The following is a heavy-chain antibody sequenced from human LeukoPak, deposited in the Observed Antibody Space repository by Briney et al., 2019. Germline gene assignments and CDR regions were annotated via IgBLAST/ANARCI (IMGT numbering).Heavy chain of an antibody. D-gene: IGHD2-21*02. V-gene: IGHV4-61*05. Sequence: SETLSLTCTVSGGSISSSSYYWGWIRQPPGKGLEWIGYTYYSGSTNYNPSLKSRVTISVDTSKNQFSLKLSSVTAADTAVYYCAIGEVVTGANDYWGQGTLVTVSS. CDR1: GGSISSSSYY. CDR2: TYYSGST. CDR3: AIGEVVTGANDY. J-gene: IGHJ4*02.